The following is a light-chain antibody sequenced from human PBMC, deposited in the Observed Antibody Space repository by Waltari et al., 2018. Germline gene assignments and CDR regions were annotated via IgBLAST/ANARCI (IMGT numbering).Light chain of an antibody. J-gene: IGKJ1*01. V-gene: IGKV3-20*01. CDR3: QHYVRLPVS. CDR2: GAS. Sequence: EIVLTQSPGTLSLSPGERATLSCRASQSVSRSLAGYQQKPGQAPRLLIYGASSRATGVPDRFSGSGSGTDFSLTISRLEPEDFAVYYCQHYVRLPVSFGQGTKVEIK. CDR1: QSVSRS.